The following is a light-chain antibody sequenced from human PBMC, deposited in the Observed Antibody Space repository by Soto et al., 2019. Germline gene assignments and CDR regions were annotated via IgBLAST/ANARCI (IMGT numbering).Light chain of an antibody. CDR2: GNT. Sequence: QSVLTQPPSMSGAPGQRVTISCTGSSSNIGAGYDVHWYQLLPGTAPKLLIYGNTNRPSGVPDRFSGSKSGTSASLAITGLRAEDEADYYCKSHDSSLNSWVFGGGTKLTVL. V-gene: IGLV1-40*01. J-gene: IGLJ3*02. CDR1: SSNIGAGYD. CDR3: KSHDSSLNSWV.